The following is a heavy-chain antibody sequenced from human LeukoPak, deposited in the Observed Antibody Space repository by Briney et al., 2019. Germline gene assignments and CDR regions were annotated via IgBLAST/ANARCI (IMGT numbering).Heavy chain of an antibody. V-gene: IGHV4-59*01. D-gene: IGHD2-2*01. Sequence: SETLSLTCTVSGGSNSSYYWSWIRQPPGKGLEWIGYIYYSGSINYNPSLKSRVTISVDTSKNQFSLKLSSVTAADTAVYYCARVMPSRVVPAANDYWGQGTLVTVSS. J-gene: IGHJ4*02. CDR2: IYYSGSI. CDR1: GGSNSSYY. CDR3: ARVMPSRVVPAANDY.